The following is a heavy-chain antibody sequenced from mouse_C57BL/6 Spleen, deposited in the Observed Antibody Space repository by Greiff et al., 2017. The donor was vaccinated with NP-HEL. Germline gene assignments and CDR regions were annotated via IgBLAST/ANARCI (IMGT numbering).Heavy chain of an antibody. V-gene: IGHV10-1*01. CDR2: IRSKSNNYAT. D-gene: IGHD3-3*01. J-gene: IGHJ4*01. Sequence: EAGGGLVQPKGSLKLSCAASGFSFNTYAMNWVRQAPGKGLEWVARIRSKSNNYATYYADSVKDRFTISRDDSESMLYLQMNNLKTEDTAMYYCVSLPASYAMDYWGQGTSVTVSS. CDR1: GFSFNTYA. CDR3: VSLPASYAMDY.